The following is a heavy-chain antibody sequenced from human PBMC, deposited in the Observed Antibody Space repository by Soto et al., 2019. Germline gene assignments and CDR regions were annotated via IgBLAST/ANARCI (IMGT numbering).Heavy chain of an antibody. V-gene: IGHV1-69*12. CDR3: ARDKDRLQLGGNYYYILDV. CDR2: IMPVFRRP. CDR1: GGTFRTSA. D-gene: IGHD1-1*01. Sequence: QVQLVQSGAEVKKPGSSVKVSCKASGGTFRTSAISWVRQAPGQGLEWVGGIMPVFRRPKYAQNFRDRVTITADESTSTAYMELSSLRSDDTAVYYCARDKDRLQLGGNYYYILDVWGQGTAVTVSS. J-gene: IGHJ6*02.